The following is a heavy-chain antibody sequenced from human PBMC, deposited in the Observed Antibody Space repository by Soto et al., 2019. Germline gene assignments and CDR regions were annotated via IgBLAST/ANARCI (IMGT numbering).Heavy chain of an antibody. D-gene: IGHD3-22*01. CDR1: GYTFTSYG. V-gene: IGHV1-18*01. J-gene: IGHJ4*02. CDR2: ISAYNGNT. CDR3: ASSDRSGFGFDY. Sequence: ASVKVSCKASGYTFTSYGISWVRQAPGQGLEWMGRISAYNGNTNYAQKLQGRVTMTTDTSTSTAYMELNSLRADDTALYYCASSDRSGFGFDYWGQGTLVTVSS.